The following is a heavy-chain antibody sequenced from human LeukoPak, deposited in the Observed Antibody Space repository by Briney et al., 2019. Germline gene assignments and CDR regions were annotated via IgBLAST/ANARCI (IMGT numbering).Heavy chain of an antibody. CDR3: ARDTLGSSSWYVGGFDP. D-gene: IGHD6-13*01. V-gene: IGHV1-69*05. CDR1: GGTLSSYA. CDR2: IIPIFGTA. J-gene: IGHJ5*02. Sequence: SSVKVSCKASGGTLSSYAISWVRQAPGQGLEWMGRIIPIFGTANYAQKFQGRVTITTDESTSTAYMELSSLRSEDTAVYYCARDTLGSSSWYVGGFDPWGQGTLVTVSS.